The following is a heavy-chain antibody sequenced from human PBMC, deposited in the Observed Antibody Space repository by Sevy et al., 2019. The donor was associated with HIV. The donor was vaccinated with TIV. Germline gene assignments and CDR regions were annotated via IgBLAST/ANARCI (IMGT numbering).Heavy chain of an antibody. CDR2: IYYSGST. CDR1: GGSISSGDYY. CDR3: ARGGGDHVVPAAIRD. V-gene: IGHV4-30-4*01. Sequence: SETLSLTCTVSGGSISSGDYYCSWIRQPPGKGLEWIGYIYYSGSTYYNPSLKSRVTISVDTSKNQFSLKLSSVTAADTAVYYCARGGGDHVVPAAIRDWGQGTLVTVSS. J-gene: IGHJ4*02. D-gene: IGHD2-2*02.